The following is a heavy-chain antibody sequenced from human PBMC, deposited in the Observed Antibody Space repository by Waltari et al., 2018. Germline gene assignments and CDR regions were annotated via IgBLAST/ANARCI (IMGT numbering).Heavy chain of an antibody. CDR2: IWYDGSNK. D-gene: IGHD3-22*01. V-gene: IGHV3-33*01. Sequence: QVQLVESGGGVVQPGRSLRLSCAASGFTFSSYGMHWVRQAPGKGRGWVAVIWYDGSNKYYADSVKGRFTISRDNSKNTLYLQMNSLRAEDTAVYYCARDREAYYYDSSGYGYYYYYMDVWGKGTTVTVSS. J-gene: IGHJ6*03. CDR3: ARDREAYYYDSSGYGYYYYYMDV. CDR1: GFTFSSYG.